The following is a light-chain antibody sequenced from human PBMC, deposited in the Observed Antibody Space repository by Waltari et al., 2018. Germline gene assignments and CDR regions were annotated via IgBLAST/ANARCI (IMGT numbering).Light chain of an antibody. J-gene: IGLJ1*01. CDR3: TSYTSSNTYV. Sequence: QSALTQPASVSGSRGQSSTISCTGTSSDVGSCNSVSWYQQHPGKAPKLMIYDVTKLPSGVSNRFSGSKSGNTASLTISGLQAEDEADYYCTSYTSSNTYVFGTGTKVTVL. V-gene: IGLV2-14*01. CDR1: SSDVGSCNS. CDR2: DVT.